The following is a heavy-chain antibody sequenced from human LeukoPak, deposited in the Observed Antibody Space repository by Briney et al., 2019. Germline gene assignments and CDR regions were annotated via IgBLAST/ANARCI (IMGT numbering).Heavy chain of an antibody. V-gene: IGHV3-23*01. CDR1: GSTFSTTA. J-gene: IGHJ4*02. CDR2: ISVSGGRT. D-gene: IGHD3-9*01. Sequence: GGSLRPSCAASGSTFSTTAMGWVRQARGKGRGWVSAISVSGGRTYSADSVKGRFTISRDNSKNTLYLQMNSLRAEDTAVYYCAKATNRGYYDILTGYYKGGSYFDYWGQGTLVTVSS. CDR3: AKATNRGYYDILTGYYKGGSYFDY.